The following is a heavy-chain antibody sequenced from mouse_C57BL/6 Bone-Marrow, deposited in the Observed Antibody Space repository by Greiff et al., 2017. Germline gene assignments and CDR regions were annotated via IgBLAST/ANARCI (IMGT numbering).Heavy chain of an antibody. CDR1: GFNIKDDY. CDR3: TPYGNYDFDY. J-gene: IGHJ2*01. CDR2: IDPENGDT. Sequence: QLQQSGAELVRPGASVKLSCTASGFNIKDDYMHWVKQRPEQGLEWIGWIDPENGDTEYASKFQGKATITADTSSNTAYLQLSSLTSEDTAVYYCTPYGNYDFDYWGQGTTLTVSS. D-gene: IGHD2-1*01. V-gene: IGHV14-4*01.